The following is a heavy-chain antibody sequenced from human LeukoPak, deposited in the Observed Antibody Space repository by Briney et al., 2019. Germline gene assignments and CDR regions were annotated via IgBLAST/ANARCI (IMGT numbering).Heavy chain of an antibody. J-gene: IGHJ4*02. CDR3: ARGGRAAAVFDY. D-gene: IGHD6-13*01. Sequence: GGSLRLSCAASGFTFSSYWMSWVRQAPGKGLEWVANIKQDGSEKFYVDSVKGRFTISRDNAKNSLYLQMNSLRTKDTAVYYCARGGRAAAVFDYWGQGALVTVSS. V-gene: IGHV3-7*01. CDR1: GFTFSSYW. CDR2: IKQDGSEK.